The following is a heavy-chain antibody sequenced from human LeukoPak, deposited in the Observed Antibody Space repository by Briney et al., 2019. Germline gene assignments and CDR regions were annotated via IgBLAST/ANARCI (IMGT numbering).Heavy chain of an antibody. Sequence: GGSLRLSCAASGFTFSSYSMNWVRQAPGKGLEWVSSISSSSSYIYYADSVKGRFTISRDNAKNSLYLQMNSLRAEDTAVYYCARDTTYYYDSSGYPGYWGQGTLVTVSS. CDR3: ARDTTYYYDSSGYPGY. J-gene: IGHJ4*02. V-gene: IGHV3-21*01. CDR2: ISSSSSYI. CDR1: GFTFSSYS. D-gene: IGHD3-22*01.